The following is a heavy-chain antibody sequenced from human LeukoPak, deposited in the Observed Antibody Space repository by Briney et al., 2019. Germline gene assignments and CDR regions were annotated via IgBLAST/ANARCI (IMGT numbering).Heavy chain of an antibody. D-gene: IGHD2-2*01. CDR1: GGSISSGSYY. V-gene: IGHV4-61*02. CDR3: ARDRGIVVVPAAVLYAFDI. J-gene: IGHJ3*02. Sequence: PSETLSLTCTVSGGSISSGSYYWSWIRQPAGKGLEWIGRIYTSGSTNYNPSLKRRVTISVDTSKNQFSLKLSSVTAADTAVYYCARDRGIVVVPAAVLYAFDIWGQGTMVTVSS. CDR2: IYTSGST.